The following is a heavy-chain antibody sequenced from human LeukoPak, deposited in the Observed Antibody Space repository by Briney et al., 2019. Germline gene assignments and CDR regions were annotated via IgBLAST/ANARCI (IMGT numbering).Heavy chain of an antibody. V-gene: IGHV3-23*01. CDR1: GFTFSSYA. CDR2: FSGSGGTT. Sequence: GGSLRLSCAASGFTFSSYAMNWVRQAPGRGLEWASGFSGSGGTTYYADSVKRRLTISRDNSKNTLYLQMNSLRAEDTTVYYCANGNRCTSPNCLGYYYFYMDVWGKGTTVTVSS. J-gene: IGHJ6*03. D-gene: IGHD2-8*01. CDR3: ANGNRCTSPNCLGYYYFYMDV.